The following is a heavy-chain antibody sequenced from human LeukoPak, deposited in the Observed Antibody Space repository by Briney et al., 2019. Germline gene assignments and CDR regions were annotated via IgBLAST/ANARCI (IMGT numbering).Heavy chain of an antibody. CDR1: GVTLSSYA. V-gene: IGHV3-23*01. CDR3: ARGSTYYDSSGQVPFDY. CDR2: ISSSGSGGNT. J-gene: IGHJ4*02. D-gene: IGHD3-22*01. Sequence: GGSLRLSCAASGVTLSSYAMSWARQAPGKGQEWVSGISSSGSGGNTYYAASVKGRFTISRDNGKNTLYLQMNSLRAEDTAVYYCARGSTYYDSSGQVPFDYWGQGTLVTVSS.